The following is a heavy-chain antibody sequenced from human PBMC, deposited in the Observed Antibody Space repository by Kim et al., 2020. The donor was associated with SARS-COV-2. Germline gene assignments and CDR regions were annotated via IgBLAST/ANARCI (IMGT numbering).Heavy chain of an antibody. D-gene: IGHD5-18*01. Sequence: GGSLRLSCAASGFTFENSAMSWVRQVPGKGLEWVACIFGSGSGTYYADSVKGRFTISRDNSQSTVYLQLNNLRADDTAVYYCARQLHVTTVTFYWYIDLWGRGTLVTVSS. V-gene: IGHV3-23*01. J-gene: IGHJ2*01. CDR3: ARQLHVTTVTFYWYIDL. CDR1: GFTFENSA. CDR2: IFGSGSGT.